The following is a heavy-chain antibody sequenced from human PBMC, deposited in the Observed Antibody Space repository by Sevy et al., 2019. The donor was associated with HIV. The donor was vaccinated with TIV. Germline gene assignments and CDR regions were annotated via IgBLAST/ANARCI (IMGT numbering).Heavy chain of an antibody. J-gene: IGHJ6*02. Sequence: GGSLRLSCAASGFTFRMYAMSWVRQAPGKGLEWVSGISGGGGTTYYAGSVKGRFTICRDNSKNTMFLRVNSLRAEDTAVYYCAKVGYFSITSCYSIYYVMYVWGHVTTVTVSS. CDR2: ISGGGGTT. V-gene: IGHV3-23*01. CDR1: GFTFRMYA. D-gene: IGHD2-2*02. CDR3: AKVGYFSITSCYSIYYVMYV.